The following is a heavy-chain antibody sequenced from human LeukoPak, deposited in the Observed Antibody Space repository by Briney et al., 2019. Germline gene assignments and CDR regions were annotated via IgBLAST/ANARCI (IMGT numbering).Heavy chain of an antibody. Sequence: ASVKVSCKASGYTFTGYYMHWVRQAPGQGLEWMGWINPNSGGTNYAQKFQGRVTMTRDTSISTACMELSRLRSDDTAVYYCASPAVAGSSTFDYWGQGTLATVSS. CDR1: GYTFTGYY. J-gene: IGHJ4*02. CDR3: ASPAVAGSSTFDY. CDR2: INPNSGGT. V-gene: IGHV1-2*02. D-gene: IGHD6-19*01.